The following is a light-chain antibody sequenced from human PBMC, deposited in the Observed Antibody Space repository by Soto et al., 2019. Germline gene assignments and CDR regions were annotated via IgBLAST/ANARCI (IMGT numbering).Light chain of an antibody. V-gene: IGKV3-11*01. Sequence: EIVFTQSPATLSLSPGERATLSCRASQSVSSYLAWYQQKPGQAPRLLIYGASTRATGIPARFSGSGSGTEFTLTISSLQSEDFAVYYCQQHANWPLTFGGGTKVDI. J-gene: IGKJ4*01. CDR1: QSVSSY. CDR2: GAS. CDR3: QQHANWPLT.